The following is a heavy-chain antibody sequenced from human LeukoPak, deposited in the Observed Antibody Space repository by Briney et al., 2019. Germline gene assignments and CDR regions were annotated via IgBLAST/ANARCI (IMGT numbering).Heavy chain of an antibody. Sequence: PGRSLRLSCAASGFTFSSYGMHWVRQAPGKGLEWVAVIWYDGSNKYYADSVKGRFTISRDNAKNSLYLQMNSLRAEDTAVYYCARESPGYCSGGSCYLDYWGQGTLVTVSS. J-gene: IGHJ4*02. CDR1: GFTFSSYG. V-gene: IGHV3-33*01. CDR3: ARESPGYCSGGSCYLDY. D-gene: IGHD2-15*01. CDR2: IWYDGSNK.